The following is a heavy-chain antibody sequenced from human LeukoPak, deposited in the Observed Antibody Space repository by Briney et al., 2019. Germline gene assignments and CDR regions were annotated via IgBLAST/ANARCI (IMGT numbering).Heavy chain of an antibody. D-gene: IGHD6-19*01. Sequence: GGSLRLSCAASGFTFSSYGMHWVRQAPGKGLEWVAVISYDGSNKYYADSVKGRFTISRDNSKNTLYLQMNSLRAEDTAVYYCAKGTIAMSGTSLDYWGQGTLVTVSS. CDR2: ISYDGSNK. CDR1: GFTFSSYG. CDR3: AKGTIAMSGTSLDY. V-gene: IGHV3-30*18. J-gene: IGHJ4*02.